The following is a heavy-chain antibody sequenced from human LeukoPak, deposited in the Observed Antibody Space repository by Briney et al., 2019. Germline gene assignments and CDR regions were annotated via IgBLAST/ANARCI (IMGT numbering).Heavy chain of an antibody. Sequence: GGSLRLSCAASGFTFSSYGMHWVRQAPGKGLEWVAVISYDGSNKYYADSVKGRFTISRDNSKNTLHLQMNSLRAEDTAVYYCAKASPPITMVRGVIQDWGQGTLVTVSS. V-gene: IGHV3-30*18. CDR1: GFTFSSYG. CDR3: AKASPPITMVRGVIQD. J-gene: IGHJ4*02. D-gene: IGHD3-10*01. CDR2: ISYDGSNK.